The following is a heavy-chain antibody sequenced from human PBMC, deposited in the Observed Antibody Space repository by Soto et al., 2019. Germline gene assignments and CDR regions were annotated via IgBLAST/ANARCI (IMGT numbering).Heavy chain of an antibody. V-gene: IGHV3-66*01. J-gene: IGHJ6*03. CDR2: IYSGGST. Sequence: GGSLRLSCAASGFTVSSNYMSWVRQAPGKGLEWVSVIYSGGSTYYADSVKGRFTISRDNSKNTLYLQMNSLRAEDTAVYYCALGKAVAGTNYYYMDVWGKGTTVTVSS. CDR3: ALGKAVAGTNYYYMDV. CDR1: GFTVSSNY. D-gene: IGHD6-19*01.